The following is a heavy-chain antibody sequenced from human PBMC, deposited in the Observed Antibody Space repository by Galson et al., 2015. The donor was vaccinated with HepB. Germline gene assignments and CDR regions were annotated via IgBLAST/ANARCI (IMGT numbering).Heavy chain of an antibody. CDR1: GYSLIANY. D-gene: IGHD1-26*01. Sequence: VKVSCKASGYSLIANYIHWVRQAPGQGLEWMGWINPNSGGPKYAQKFQGRVTMTRDTSVNTAYMELSGLRSDDTAVYYCARDNPHLGDTIDIWGQGTLVTVSS. V-gene: IGHV1-2*02. CDR2: INPNSGGP. J-gene: IGHJ3*02. CDR3: ARDNPHLGDTIDI.